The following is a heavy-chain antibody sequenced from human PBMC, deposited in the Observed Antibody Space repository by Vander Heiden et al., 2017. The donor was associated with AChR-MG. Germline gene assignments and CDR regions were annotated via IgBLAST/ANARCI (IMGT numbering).Heavy chain of an antibody. CDR2: IFSNDEK. CDR1: GFSLSNARMG. D-gene: IGHD3-22*01. Sequence: QVTLKESGPVLVKPTETLTLTCTVSGFSLSNARMGVSWLRQPPGKALEWLAHIFSNDEKSYSTSLKSRLTISKDTSKSQVVLTMTNMEPVDTATYYCARLYYYDSSGYVTDYWGQGTLVTVSS. CDR3: ARLYYYDSSGYVTDY. J-gene: IGHJ4*02. V-gene: IGHV2-26*01.